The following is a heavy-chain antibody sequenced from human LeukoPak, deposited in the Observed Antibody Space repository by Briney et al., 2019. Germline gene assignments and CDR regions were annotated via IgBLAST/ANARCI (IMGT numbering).Heavy chain of an antibody. D-gene: IGHD3-10*01. J-gene: IGHJ6*02. CDR1: GFTFSTYW. CDR3: ARDPSYGSGSYQYGMDV. V-gene: IGHV3-11*01. Sequence: GGSLRLSCTASGFTFSTYWMSWIRQAPGKGLEWVSYISSSGSTIYYADSVKGRFTISRDNAKNSLYLQMNSLRAEDTAVYYCARDPSYGSGSYQYGMDVWGQGTTVTVSS. CDR2: ISSSGSTI.